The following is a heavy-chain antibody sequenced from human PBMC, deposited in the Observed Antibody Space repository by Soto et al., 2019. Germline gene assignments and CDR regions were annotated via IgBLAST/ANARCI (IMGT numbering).Heavy chain of an antibody. CDR1: GFTFSRFW. Sequence: HPGGSLRLSCAASGFTFSRFWMSWVRQAPGKGLEWVANIKQDGSEKYYVDSVKGRFTVSRDNAKNSLYLQMNSLRAEDTAVYYCTRDSVAGEDYWGQGTLVTVSS. V-gene: IGHV3-7*01. D-gene: IGHD6-19*01. J-gene: IGHJ4*02. CDR2: IKQDGSEK. CDR3: TRDSVAGEDY.